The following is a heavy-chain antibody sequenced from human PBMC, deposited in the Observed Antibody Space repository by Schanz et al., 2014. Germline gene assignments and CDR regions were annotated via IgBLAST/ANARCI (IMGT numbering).Heavy chain of an antibody. CDR3: ARDKGGLIPFDY. CDR1: RFTFSDYW. CDR2: MNQDGSVK. D-gene: IGHD2-15*01. V-gene: IGHV3-7*01. J-gene: IGHJ4*02. Sequence: EVQLVESGGGLVQPGGSLRLSCAASRFTFSDYWMSWVRPAPGKGLEWVANMNQDGSVKNYVDSVKGRFTISRDNAKNSLYLQMNSLRAEDTAVYYCARDKGGLIPFDYWGQGTLVAVSS.